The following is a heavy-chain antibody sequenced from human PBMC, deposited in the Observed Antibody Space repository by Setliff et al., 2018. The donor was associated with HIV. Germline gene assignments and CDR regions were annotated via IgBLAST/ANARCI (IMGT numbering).Heavy chain of an antibody. J-gene: IGHJ4*02. Sequence: SETLSLTCAIYGGSFSGNYWSWIRQPPGKGLEWIGEINYSGTTNHNPFLKSRVTISVDTSKKQFSLKLNSVTAADSAIYYCARQGAVTGRSSDSWGPGALVTVSS. D-gene: IGHD6-19*01. CDR3: ARQGAVTGRSSDS. V-gene: IGHV4-34*01. CDR1: GGSFSGNY. CDR2: INYSGTT.